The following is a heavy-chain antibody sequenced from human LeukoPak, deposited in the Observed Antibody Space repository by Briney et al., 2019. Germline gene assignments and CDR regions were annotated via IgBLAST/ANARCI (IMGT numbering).Heavy chain of an antibody. CDR2: IYHSGST. J-gene: IGHJ4*02. CDR1: GYSISNGYY. V-gene: IGHV4-38-2*02. D-gene: IGHD3-10*01. Sequence: SETLSLTCTVSGYSISNGYYWGWIRQPPGKGLEWIGNIYHSGSTNYNPSLKSRVTISVDTSKNQFSLKLSSVTAADTAVYYCARQVRGATDYWGQGTLVTVSS. CDR3: ARQVRGATDY.